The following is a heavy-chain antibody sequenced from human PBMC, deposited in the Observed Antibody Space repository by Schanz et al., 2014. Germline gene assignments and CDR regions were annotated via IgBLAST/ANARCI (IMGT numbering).Heavy chain of an antibody. CDR1: GFTFNSYG. V-gene: IGHV3-33*01. J-gene: IGHJ6*02. CDR2: IWYDGSNK. CDR3: ARVELSVYYYAMDV. Sequence: QVQLVESGGGVVQPGRSLRLSCAASGFTFNSYGMHWVRQAPGKGLEWVAFIWYDGSNKYYADSVKGRFTISRDNSKNTLYVQMNSLRAEDTAVYYCARVELSVYYYAMDVWGQGTTVTVSS. D-gene: IGHD2-15*01.